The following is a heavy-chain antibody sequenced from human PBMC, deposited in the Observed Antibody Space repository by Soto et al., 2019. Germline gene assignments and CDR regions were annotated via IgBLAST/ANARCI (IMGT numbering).Heavy chain of an antibody. Sequence: GGSLRLSCAASGFTFNKYAMNGVRQAPGKGLEWLSYISGGGGTMFYADSVKGRVTISRDNAKNSLYLQMDSLRAEDTAVYYCARDKSGSYSIDYWGQGTLVTVSS. J-gene: IGHJ4*02. CDR3: ARDKSGSYSIDY. D-gene: IGHD1-26*01. CDR1: GFTFNKYA. V-gene: IGHV3-48*04. CDR2: ISGGGGTM.